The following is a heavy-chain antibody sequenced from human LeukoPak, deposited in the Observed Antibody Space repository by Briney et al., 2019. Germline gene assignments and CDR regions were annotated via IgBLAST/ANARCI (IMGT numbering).Heavy chain of an antibody. J-gene: IGHJ4*02. CDR3: ARGGDIVGATKDY. CDR2: INPNSGGT. CDR1: GYTFTSYD. V-gene: IGHV1-2*02. Sequence: VASVKVSCKASGYTFTSYDINWVRQATGQGLEWMGWINPNSGGTNYAQKFQGRVTMTRDTSISTAYMELSRLRSDDTAVYYCARGGDIVGATKDYWGRGTLVTVSS. D-gene: IGHD1-26*01.